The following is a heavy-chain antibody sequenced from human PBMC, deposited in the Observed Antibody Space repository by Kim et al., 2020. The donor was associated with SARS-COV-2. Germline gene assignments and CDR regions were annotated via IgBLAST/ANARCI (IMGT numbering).Heavy chain of an antibody. Sequence: SETLSLTCTVSGGSISSSSYYWGWIRQPPGKGLEWIGSIYYSGSTYYNPSLKSRVTISVDTSKNQFSLKLSSVTAADTAVYYCARQGSPPDYYGSGSYKLTWFDPWGQGTLVTVSS. D-gene: IGHD3-10*01. CDR3: ARQGSPPDYYGSGSYKLTWFDP. CDR2: IYYSGST. J-gene: IGHJ5*02. V-gene: IGHV4-39*01. CDR1: GGSISSSSYY.